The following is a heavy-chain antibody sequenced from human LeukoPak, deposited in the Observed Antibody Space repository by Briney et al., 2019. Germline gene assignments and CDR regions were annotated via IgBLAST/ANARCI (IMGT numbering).Heavy chain of an antibody. CDR3: ARDGYSYTDV. V-gene: IGHV4-59*01. Sequence: PSETLSLTCTVSGGSLSTAYWSWIRQPPGKGLEWIAYIYHTGNAKYNPSLKSRVTMSVDTSKNQFSLRLSSVTTADTAVYYRARDGYSYTDVWGQGILVTVSS. CDR1: GGSLSTAY. CDR2: IYHTGNA. J-gene: IGHJ4*02. D-gene: IGHD5-18*01.